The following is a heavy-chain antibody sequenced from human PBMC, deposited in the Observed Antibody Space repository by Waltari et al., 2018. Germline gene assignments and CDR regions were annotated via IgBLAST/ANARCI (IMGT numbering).Heavy chain of an antibody. Sequence: QVQLVQSGAEVKKPGSSVKVSCKASGGTFSSYAISWVRQAPGQGLEWMGGIIPIFGTANYAQKVQGRVTITTDESTSTAYMELSSLRSEDTAVYYCARERERWLQSLYFDYWGQGTLVTVSS. D-gene: IGHD5-12*01. J-gene: IGHJ4*02. CDR2: IIPIFGTA. V-gene: IGHV1-69*05. CDR1: GGTFSSYA. CDR3: ARERERWLQSLYFDY.